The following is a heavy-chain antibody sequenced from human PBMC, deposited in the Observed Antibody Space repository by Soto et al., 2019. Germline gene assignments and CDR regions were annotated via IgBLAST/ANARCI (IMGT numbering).Heavy chain of an antibody. V-gene: IGHV1-2*04. Sequence: GASVKVSCKASGYTFTGYYMHWVRQAPGQGLEWMGWINPNSGGTNYAQKFQGWVTMTRDTSISTAYMELSRLRSDDTAVYYCARTIGSSNYMDVWGKGTTVTVSS. CDR1: GYTFTGYY. D-gene: IGHD1-26*01. CDR2: INPNSGGT. J-gene: IGHJ6*03. CDR3: ARTIGSSNYMDV.